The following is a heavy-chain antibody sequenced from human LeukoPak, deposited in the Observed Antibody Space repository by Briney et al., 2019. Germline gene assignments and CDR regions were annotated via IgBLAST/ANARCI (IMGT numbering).Heavy chain of an antibody. CDR3: ARGSGGSYGD. CDR2: ISGSSSTM. Sequence: PGGSLRLSCAASGFTFSTYSMNWVRQAPAKGLEWVSHISGSSSTMSYADSVKGRFTISRDNAKNSLYLQMNSLRDEDTAVYYCARGSGGSYGDWGQGTLVTVSS. V-gene: IGHV3-48*02. CDR1: GFTFSTYS. J-gene: IGHJ4*02. D-gene: IGHD1-26*01.